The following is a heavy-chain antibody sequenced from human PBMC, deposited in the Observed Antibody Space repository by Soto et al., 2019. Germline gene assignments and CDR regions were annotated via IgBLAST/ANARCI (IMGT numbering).Heavy chain of an antibody. J-gene: IGHJ4*02. CDR1: GYTFTSNN. D-gene: IGHD1-7*01. Sequence: ASVKVSCKASGYTFTSNNIHWVRQAPGQGIEWMGLVNPNGGSPSYAQKFQGRVTMTRDTSASTGYMEVSSMRTEDTAVYYCSRALGSMTTITPELTGTMSLFDYWGQGTVVTVSS. CDR2: VNPNGGSP. V-gene: IGHV1-46*03. CDR3: SRALGSMTTITPELTGTMSLFDY.